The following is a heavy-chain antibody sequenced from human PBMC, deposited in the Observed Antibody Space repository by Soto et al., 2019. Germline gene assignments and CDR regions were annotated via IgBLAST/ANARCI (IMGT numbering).Heavy chain of an antibody. CDR2: IYSGGST. Sequence: PGGSLRLSCAASGFTVSSNYMSWVRQAPGKGLEWVSVIYSGGSTYYADSVKGRFTISRDNSKNTLYLQMNSLRAEDTAVYYCARAPNWKGDYYSDYWGQGTLVTVSS. CDR3: ARAPNWKGDYYSDY. J-gene: IGHJ4*02. D-gene: IGHD1-1*01. CDR1: GFTVSSNY. V-gene: IGHV3-53*01.